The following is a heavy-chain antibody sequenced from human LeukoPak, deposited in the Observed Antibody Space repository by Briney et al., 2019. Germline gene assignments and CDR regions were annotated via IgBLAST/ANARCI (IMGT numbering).Heavy chain of an antibody. CDR1: GYTFTSYY. J-gene: IGHJ6*03. Sequence: ASVKVSCKASGYTFTSYYMHWVRQAPGQGLEWMGIINPSGDSTSYAQKFQGRVTMTRDMSTSTVYMELSSLRSEDTAVYYCASLRSGTYYYYYYYMDVWGKGTTVTISS. CDR2: INPSGDST. CDR3: ASLRSGTYYYYYYYMDV. V-gene: IGHV1-46*01. D-gene: IGHD3-10*01.